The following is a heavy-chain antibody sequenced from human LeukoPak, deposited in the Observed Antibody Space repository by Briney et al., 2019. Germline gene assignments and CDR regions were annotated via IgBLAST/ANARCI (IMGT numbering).Heavy chain of an antibody. Sequence: PSETLSLTCAVYGGSFSGYYWSWIRQPPGKGLEWIGEINHSGSTNYNPSLKSRVTISVDTSKNQLSLKLSSVTAADTAVYYCARYSSSWYGGGFDYWGQGTLVTVSS. J-gene: IGHJ4*02. CDR2: INHSGST. V-gene: IGHV4-34*01. CDR3: ARYSSSWYGGGFDY. D-gene: IGHD6-13*01. CDR1: GGSFSGYY.